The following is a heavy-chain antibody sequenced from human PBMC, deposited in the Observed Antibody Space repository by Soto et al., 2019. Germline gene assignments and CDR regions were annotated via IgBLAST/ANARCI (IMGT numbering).Heavy chain of an antibody. D-gene: IGHD3-3*01. J-gene: IGHJ6*03. Sequence: PSETLSLTCTVSGGSISSYYWSWIRQPPGKGLEWIGYIYYSGSTNYNPSLKSRVTISVDTSKNQFSLKLSSVTAADTAVYYCARYYDSWSGYYSSPELGYMDVWGKGPTVTVSS. CDR3: ARYYDSWSGYYSSPELGYMDV. V-gene: IGHV4-59*08. CDR1: GGSISSYY. CDR2: IYYSGST.